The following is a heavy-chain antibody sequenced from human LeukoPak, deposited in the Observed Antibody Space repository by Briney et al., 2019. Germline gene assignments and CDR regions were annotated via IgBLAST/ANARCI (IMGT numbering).Heavy chain of an antibody. V-gene: IGHV3-23*01. Sequence: GGSLRLSCAASGFSFSSYAINWVRQAPGKGLEWVSGISGSGGSTYYADSVKGRFTISRDNSKNTLYLQMNSLRAEDTAVYYCAKDYGANSGSYFDYWGQGTLVTVSS. CDR1: GFSFSSYA. D-gene: IGHD1-26*01. CDR2: ISGSGGST. J-gene: IGHJ4*02. CDR3: AKDYGANSGSYFDY.